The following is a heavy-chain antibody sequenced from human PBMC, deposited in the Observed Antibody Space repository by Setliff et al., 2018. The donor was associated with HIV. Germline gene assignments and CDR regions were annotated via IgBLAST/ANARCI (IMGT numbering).Heavy chain of an antibody. CDR2: IYYRGST. J-gene: IGHJ4*02. CDR1: GGSISSSSYY. V-gene: IGHV4-39*01. Sequence: SETLFLTCTVSGGSISSSSYYWGWIRQPPGKGLEWIGSIYYRGSTNYNPSLKSRVTMSVDTSKNQFSLRLASVTAADTAVYYCARHSPSDYWGQGTLVTVSS. CDR3: ARHSPSDY.